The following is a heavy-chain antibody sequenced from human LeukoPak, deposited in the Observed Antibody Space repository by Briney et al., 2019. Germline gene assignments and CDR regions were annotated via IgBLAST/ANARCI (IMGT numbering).Heavy chain of an antibody. D-gene: IGHD3-10*01. CDR3: ARIRGPRDYYFDY. J-gene: IGHJ4*02. Sequence: SETLSLTCTVSGGSISSSTYYWGWIRQPPGKGLEWIGSIYYSGSTHYNPSLKSRVTISVDTSKNQFSLKLSSVTAADTAVYYCARIRGPRDYYFDYWGQGTLVTVSP. V-gene: IGHV4-39*01. CDR1: GGSISSSTYY. CDR2: IYYSGST.